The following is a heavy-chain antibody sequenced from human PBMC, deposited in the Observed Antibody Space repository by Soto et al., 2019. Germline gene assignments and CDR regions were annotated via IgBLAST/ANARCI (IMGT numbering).Heavy chain of an antibody. Sequence: VQLLESGGGLVQPGGSLRLTCGASGFTFRSYVMRWVRQAPGKGLEWVSSISGDGDNTHYADSVKGRFTIFRDNRKSTLYLQMNNLRAEDTALYYCAKGEDLVPFDVWGQGTTVTVSS. D-gene: IGHD2-2*01. CDR2: ISGDGDNT. CDR1: GFTFRSYV. CDR3: AKGEDLVPFDV. J-gene: IGHJ6*02. V-gene: IGHV3-23*01.